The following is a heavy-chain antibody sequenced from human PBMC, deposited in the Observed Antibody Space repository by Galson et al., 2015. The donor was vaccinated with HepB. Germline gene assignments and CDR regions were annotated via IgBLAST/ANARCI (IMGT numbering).Heavy chain of an antibody. V-gene: IGHV1-69*13. CDR3: ARGRYFYVSGGMDV. CDR2: IIPIFNEV. CDR1: GETFSRYA. Sequence: SVKVSCKASGETFSRYAVTWVRQAPGQGLEWMGGIIPIFNEVNYTQKLEGRITITADVSRTTVYMELTSLTSEDTAVYYCARGRYFYVSGGMDVWGQGTTVSVSS. D-gene: IGHD3-9*01. J-gene: IGHJ6*02.